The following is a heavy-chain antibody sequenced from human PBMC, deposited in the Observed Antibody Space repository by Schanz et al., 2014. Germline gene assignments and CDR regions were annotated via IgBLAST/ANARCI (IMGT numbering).Heavy chain of an antibody. Sequence: QVQLVQSGPEVKKPGASVKVSCKASGYTFTSDSMHWVRQAPGQGLEWMGMINPSGGSTTYAQKFQGRVTMTRDTSTSTVYMELSSLRSEDTAVYYCARDGVDAAAGGNYWGQGTLVTVSS. CDR1: GYTFTSDS. CDR2: INPSGGST. V-gene: IGHV1-46*03. CDR3: ARDGVDAAAGGNY. J-gene: IGHJ4*02. D-gene: IGHD6-13*01.